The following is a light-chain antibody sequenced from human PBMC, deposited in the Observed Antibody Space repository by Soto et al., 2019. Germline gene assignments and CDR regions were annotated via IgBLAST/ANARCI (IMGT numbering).Light chain of an antibody. CDR3: SPYTTSTTRV. V-gene: IGLV2-14*01. CDR2: DVT. J-gene: IGLJ3*02. Sequence: QSVLTQPASVSGSPGQSITISCTGTSSDIGVYDFVSWYQQHPGRAPKLLIYDVTNRPSGISDRFSGSKSGNTASLTISGLQPEDEADYYCSPYTTSTTRVFGGGTKLTVL. CDR1: SSDIGVYDF.